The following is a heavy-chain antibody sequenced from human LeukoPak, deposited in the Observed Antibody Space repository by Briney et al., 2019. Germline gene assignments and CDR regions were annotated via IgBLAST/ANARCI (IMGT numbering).Heavy chain of an antibody. Sequence: ASVKVSCKASGYTFTSYGFSWERQAPGQGLEWMGWINAYNGNTNYAQKLQGRVTMTTDTSTSTAYMELRSLRFDDTAVYYCARRQGTTLSFDYWGQGTLVTVSS. CDR3: ARRQGTTLSFDY. D-gene: IGHD1-1*01. V-gene: IGHV1-18*01. CDR1: GYTFTSYG. CDR2: INAYNGNT. J-gene: IGHJ4*02.